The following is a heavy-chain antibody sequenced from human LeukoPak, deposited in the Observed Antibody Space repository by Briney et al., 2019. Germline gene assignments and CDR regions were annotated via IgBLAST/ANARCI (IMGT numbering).Heavy chain of an antibody. CDR3: ARLINGSPGDY. D-gene: IGHD2-8*01. Sequence: SETLSLTCTVSGGSITNYYWSWIRQPPGKGLEWIGYIYYSGNTYYNPSLKSRLTISVDMPKNQFSLKLSSVTAADTAVYYCARLINGSPGDYWGQGTLVTVSS. CDR2: IYYSGNT. CDR1: GGSITNYY. J-gene: IGHJ4*02. V-gene: IGHV4-59*04.